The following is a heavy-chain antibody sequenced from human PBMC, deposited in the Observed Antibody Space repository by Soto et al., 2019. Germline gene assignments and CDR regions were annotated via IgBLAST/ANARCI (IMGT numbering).Heavy chain of an antibody. Sequence: SVKVSCKASGGTFSSYAISWVRQAPGQGLEWMGGIIPIFGTANYAQKFQGRVTITADESTSTAYMELSSLRSEDTAVYYCASRDSRITIFGVVSYYGMDVWGQGTTVTVSS. CDR3: ASRDSRITIFGVVSYYGMDV. V-gene: IGHV1-69*13. D-gene: IGHD3-3*01. J-gene: IGHJ6*02. CDR1: GGTFSSYA. CDR2: IIPIFGTA.